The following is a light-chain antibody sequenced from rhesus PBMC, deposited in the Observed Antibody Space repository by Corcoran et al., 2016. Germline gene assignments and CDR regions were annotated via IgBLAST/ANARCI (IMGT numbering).Light chain of an antibody. J-gene: IGKJ2*01. V-gene: IGKV1-22*01. CDR3: QQYDSSPYN. CDR1: QSISNW. CDR2: KAS. Sequence: DIQMTQSPSSLSASVGDTVTITCRASQSISNWLAWYQQKPGKAPKVLIYKASSLQSGVPSRFSGSGSGTDFTLTISSLQSEDFATYYCQQYDSSPYNFGQGTKVEIK.